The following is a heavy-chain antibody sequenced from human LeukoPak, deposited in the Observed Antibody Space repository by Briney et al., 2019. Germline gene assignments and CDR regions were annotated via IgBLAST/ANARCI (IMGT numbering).Heavy chain of an antibody. CDR2: ISGSGGST. CDR3: AKEPRIPRGYSSSWYSGIGWFDP. CDR1: GFTFGSHA. Sequence: GGSLRLSCEASGFTFGSHAMYWVRQAPGKGLEWVSAISGSGGSTYYADSVKGRFTISRDNSKNTLYLQMNSLRAEDTAVYYCAKEPRIPRGYSSSWYSGIGWFDPWGQGTLVTVSS. V-gene: IGHV3-23*01. D-gene: IGHD6-13*01. J-gene: IGHJ5*02.